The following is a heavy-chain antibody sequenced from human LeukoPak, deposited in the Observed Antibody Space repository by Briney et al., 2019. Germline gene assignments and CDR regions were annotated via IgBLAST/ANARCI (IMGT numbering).Heavy chain of an antibody. D-gene: IGHD3-3*01. CDR2: FDPEEAKM. Sequence: ASVTVSCKVSGNSLSELSIQWVRQAPGKGLECMGGFDPEEAKMVYAQNFQGRVTMTEDTSTQTAYMKLSGLTSDDTAVYYCTTRSGDFWSGFVNWGQGTLVTVSS. CDR1: GNSLSELS. J-gene: IGHJ4*02. CDR3: TTRSGDFWSGFVN. V-gene: IGHV1-24*01.